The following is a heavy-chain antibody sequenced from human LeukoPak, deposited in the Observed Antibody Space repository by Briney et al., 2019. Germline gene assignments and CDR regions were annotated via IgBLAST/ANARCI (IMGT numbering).Heavy chain of an antibody. J-gene: IGHJ4*02. CDR2: IYTSGST. V-gene: IGHV4-4*07. Sequence: SETLSLTCTVSGGSISGSYWNWVRQPAEKGLEWIGRIYTSGSTNYNPSLKSRVTMSVDTSKNQFSLKLSSVTAADTAVYYCARCLDTATVDYWGQGTLVTVSS. CDR1: GGSISGSY. CDR3: ARCLDTATVDY. D-gene: IGHD5-18*01.